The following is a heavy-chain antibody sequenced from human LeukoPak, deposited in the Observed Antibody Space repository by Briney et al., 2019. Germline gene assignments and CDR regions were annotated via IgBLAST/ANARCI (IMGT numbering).Heavy chain of an antibody. D-gene: IGHD3-22*01. Sequence: GASVKVSCEASGYTFTGYYMHWVRQAPGQGLEWMGWINPNSGGTNYAQKFQGRVTMTRDTSISTAYMELSRLRSDDTAVYYCARVYYYDSSGYLDYWGQGTLVTVSS. CDR2: INPNSGGT. J-gene: IGHJ4*02. CDR1: GYTFTGYY. CDR3: ARVYYYDSSGYLDY. V-gene: IGHV1-2*02.